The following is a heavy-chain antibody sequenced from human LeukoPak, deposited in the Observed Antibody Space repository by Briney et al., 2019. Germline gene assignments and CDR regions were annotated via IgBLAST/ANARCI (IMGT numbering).Heavy chain of an antibody. CDR2: IIPIFGTA. Sequence: ASVKVSCKASGGTFSSYAISWVRQAPGQGLEWMGGIIPIFGTANYAQKFQGRVTITTDESTSTAYMELSSLRSEDTAVYYCARDVATLYYFDYWGQGTLVTVSS. V-gene: IGHV1-69*05. CDR1: GGTFSSYA. CDR3: ARDVATLYYFDY. J-gene: IGHJ4*02. D-gene: IGHD6-6*01.